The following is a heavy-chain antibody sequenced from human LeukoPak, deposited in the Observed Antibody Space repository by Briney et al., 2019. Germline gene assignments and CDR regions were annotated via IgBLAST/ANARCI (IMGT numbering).Heavy chain of an antibody. CDR1: RFTPRRYE. Sequence: GRSLGLSCAASRFTPRRYEMNWVRQARAKGLEWVSYISSSGSTIYYADSVKGRFAISRDNAKNSMSMQMTSLRAEDTAVYYCARVRASMVRGAGFDPWGQGTVVIVSS. D-gene: IGHD3-10*01. V-gene: IGHV3-48*03. CDR3: ARVRASMVRGAGFDP. CDR2: ISSSGSTI. J-gene: IGHJ5*02.